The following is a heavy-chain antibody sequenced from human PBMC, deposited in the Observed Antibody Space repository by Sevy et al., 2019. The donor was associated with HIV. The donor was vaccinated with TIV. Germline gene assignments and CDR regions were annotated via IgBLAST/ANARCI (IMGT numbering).Heavy chain of an antibody. V-gene: IGHV3-7*01. CDR3: GGDDRNYFFHY. Sequence: GGSLRLSCAASGFTFSKYWMGWVRQAPGKGLEWVANIKQDAGQNYYVDSVKGRFTISRDYAKNSLDLEKYSLRAEDTAVYVCGGDDRNYFFHYWGQGTLVTVSS. CDR2: IKQDAGQN. D-gene: IGHD1-7*01. J-gene: IGHJ4*02. CDR1: GFTFSKYW.